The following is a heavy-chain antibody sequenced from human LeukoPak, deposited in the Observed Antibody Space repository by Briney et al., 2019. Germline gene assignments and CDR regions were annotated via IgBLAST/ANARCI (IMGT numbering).Heavy chain of an antibody. CDR2: IFPSGGEI. J-gene: IGHJ4*02. D-gene: IGHD2-8*02. CDR1: RFTFSGYW. Sequence: GGSLRLSCAASRFTFSGYWMTWVRQPPGKGLEWVSSIFPSGGEIHYADSVRGRFTISRDNSKSTLSLQMNSLRAEDTAIYYCATYRQVLLPFESWGQGTLVTVSS. CDR3: ATYRQVLLPFES. V-gene: IGHV3-23*01.